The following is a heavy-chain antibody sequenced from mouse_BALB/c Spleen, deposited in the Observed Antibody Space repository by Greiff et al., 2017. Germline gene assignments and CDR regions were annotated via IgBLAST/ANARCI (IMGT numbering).Heavy chain of an antibody. Sequence: VQLQESGAELARPGASVKMSCKASGYTFTSYTMHWVKQRPGQGLEWIGAIYPGDGDTRYTQKFKGKATLTADKSSSTAYMQLSSLASEDSAVYYCARPSGYYDAMDYWGQGTSVTVSS. CDR3: ARPSGYYDAMDY. CDR2: IYPGDGDT. CDR1: GYTFTSYT. J-gene: IGHJ4*01. V-gene: IGHV1-87*01. D-gene: IGHD1-1*02.